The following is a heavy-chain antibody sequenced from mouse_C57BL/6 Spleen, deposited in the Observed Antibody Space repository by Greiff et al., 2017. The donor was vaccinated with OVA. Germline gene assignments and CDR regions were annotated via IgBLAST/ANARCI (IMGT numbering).Heavy chain of an antibody. V-gene: IGHV1-9*01. J-gene: IGHJ1*03. CDR3: ARGALYYGSSYDWYCDV. CDR1: GYTFTGYW. D-gene: IGHD1-1*01. CDR2: ILPGSGST. Sequence: QVQLQQSGAELMKPGASVKLSCKATGYTFTGYWIEWVKQRPGHGLEWIGEILPGSGSTNYNEKFKGKATFTADTSSNTAYMQLSSLTTEDSAIYYCARGALYYGSSYDWYCDVWGTGTTVTVSS.